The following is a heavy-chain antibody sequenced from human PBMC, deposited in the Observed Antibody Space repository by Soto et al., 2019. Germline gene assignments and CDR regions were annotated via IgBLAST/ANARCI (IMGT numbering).Heavy chain of an antibody. CDR1: GFTFSSYG. D-gene: IGHD1-1*01. CDR3: ARGSGTVFGY. CDR2: ISYDGSNK. V-gene: IGHV3-30*03. Sequence: QVQLVESGGGVVQPGRSLRLSCAASGFTFSSYGMHWVRQAPGKGLEWVAVISYDGSNKYYTDSVKGRFTISRDNSKNTLRLQMNSLRAEDTAVYYCARGSGTVFGYWGQGTLVTVSS. J-gene: IGHJ4*02.